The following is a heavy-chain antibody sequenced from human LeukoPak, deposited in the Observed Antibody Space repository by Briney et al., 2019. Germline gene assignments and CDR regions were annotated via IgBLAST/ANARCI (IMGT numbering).Heavy chain of an antibody. Sequence: ASVKVSCKASGYTFTDYYIHWVRQAPGQGLEWMGWINPNSGGTNYAQKFQGRVTMTRDTSISTAYMELSRLRSDDTAVYYCATLGGGSGSYYNVLGVPSRDYWGQGTLVTVSS. D-gene: IGHD3-10*01. CDR2: INPNSGGT. V-gene: IGHV1-2*02. J-gene: IGHJ4*02. CDR3: ATLGGGSGSYYNVLGVPSRDY. CDR1: GYTFTDYY.